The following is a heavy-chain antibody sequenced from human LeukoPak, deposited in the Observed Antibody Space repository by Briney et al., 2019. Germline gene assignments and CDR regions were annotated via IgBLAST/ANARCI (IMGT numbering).Heavy chain of an antibody. V-gene: IGHV3-23*01. CDR2: ISGSGGST. J-gene: IGHJ4*02. Sequence: QPGASLRLSCTASGFTFSSYAMNWVRQAPGKGLEWVSAISGSGGSTNYADSVKGRFTISRDNSKNTLFLQMNNLRADDTAVYYCAKGLWELLRLPFDYWGQGTLVTVSS. CDR1: GFTFSSYA. D-gene: IGHD1-26*01. CDR3: AKGLWELLRLPFDY.